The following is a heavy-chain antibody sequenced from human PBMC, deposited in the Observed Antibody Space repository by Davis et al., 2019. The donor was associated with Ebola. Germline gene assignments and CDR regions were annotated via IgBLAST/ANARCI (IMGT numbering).Heavy chain of an antibody. CDR1: GFTFTTYY. V-gene: IGHV3-7*03. CDR2: IPHVGSEK. J-gene: IGHJ4*02. D-gene: IGHD3-3*01. Sequence: GGSLRLSCAASGFTFTTYYITWVRQAPGKGLEWVATIPHVGSEKYYVDSVQGRFTTSRDNAKNSVYLQMNSLKTEDTAVYYCTSCSFAYDFWSGYYHTENYFDYWGQGTLVTVSS. CDR3: TSCSFAYDFWSGYYHTENYFDY.